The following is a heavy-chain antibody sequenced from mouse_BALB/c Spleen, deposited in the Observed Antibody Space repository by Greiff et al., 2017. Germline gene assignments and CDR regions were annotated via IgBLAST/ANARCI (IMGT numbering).Heavy chain of an antibody. CDR3: ARDPYDAMDY. CDR1: GFNIKDTY. J-gene: IGHJ4*01. CDR2: IDPANGNT. V-gene: IGHV14-3*02. Sequence: VQLKESGAELVKPGASVKLSCTASGFNIKDTYMHWVKQRPEQGLEWIGRIDPANGNTKYDPKFQGKATITADTSSNTAYLQLSSLTSEDTAVYYCARDPYDAMDYWGQGTSVTVSS.